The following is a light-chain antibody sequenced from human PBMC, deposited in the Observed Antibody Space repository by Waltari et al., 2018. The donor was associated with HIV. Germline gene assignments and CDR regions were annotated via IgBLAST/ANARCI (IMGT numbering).Light chain of an antibody. CDR2: RSN. V-gene: IGLV1-47*01. CDR3: ATWDDSLSGPV. CDR1: SPNIGSNY. J-gene: IGLJ3*02. Sequence: QSVLTQPPSASGTPGQRVAIPCSGSSPNIGSNYVYWYQQLPGTAPKVLIYRSNQRPSGVPDRFSGSKSGTSASLAISALRSEDEADYYCATWDDSLSGPVFGGGTKLTVL.